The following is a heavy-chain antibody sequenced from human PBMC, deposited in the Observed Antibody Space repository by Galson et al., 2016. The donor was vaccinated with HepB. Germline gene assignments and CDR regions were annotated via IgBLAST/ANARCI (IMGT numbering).Heavy chain of an antibody. D-gene: IGHD2-15*01. CDR2: IKQDGSEK. CDR1: GFTFSSYW. V-gene: IGHV3-7*01. Sequence: SLRLSCAASGFTFSSYWMGWVRQAPGKGLEWVANIKQDGSEKYYVDSVKGRFTISRDNAKNSLHLQMNSLRAEDTAVYYCARESCQGYYLYHYYGMGVWGQGTTVTVSS. CDR3: ARESCQGYYLYHYYGMGV. J-gene: IGHJ6*02.